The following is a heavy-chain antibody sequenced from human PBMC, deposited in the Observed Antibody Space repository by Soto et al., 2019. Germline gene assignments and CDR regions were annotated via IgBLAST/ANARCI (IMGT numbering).Heavy chain of an antibody. CDR3: ARPKGSYSSGYYYFDY. J-gene: IGHJ4*02. V-gene: IGHV1-69*13. CDR1: GGTFSTYA. D-gene: IGHD6-19*01. Sequence: EASVKVSCKTSGGTFSTYAIYWVRPAPGQGLEWMGAIIPLFGTADYAQKFQGRVTITADESTSTASMELSSLRSEDTAVYYCARPKGSYSSGYYYFDYWGQGTLVTVSS. CDR2: IIPLFGTA.